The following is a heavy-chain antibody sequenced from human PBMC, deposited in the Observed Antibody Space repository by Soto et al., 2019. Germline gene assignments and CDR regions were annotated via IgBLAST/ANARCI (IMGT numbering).Heavy chain of an antibody. CDR2: INNDGSTT. V-gene: IGHV3-74*01. J-gene: IGHJ3*02. CDR1: GFNLSSYW. D-gene: IGHD6-13*01. CDR3: ATPSSSWGTLRALDAFDI. Sequence: PWGFLRLSCTAVGFNLSSYWRHRVRQAPGKGLVWVSRINNDGSTTNYADSVKGRFTISRDNSKNTLYLQMNSLRAEDTAVYYCATPSSSWGTLRALDAFDIWGQGTMVTVSS.